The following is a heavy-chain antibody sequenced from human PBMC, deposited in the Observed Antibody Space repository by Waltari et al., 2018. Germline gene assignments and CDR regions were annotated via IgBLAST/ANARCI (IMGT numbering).Heavy chain of an antibody. V-gene: IGHV3-23*01. CDR1: GFTFSSYA. CDR3: AKDLPWQLVGAGY. Sequence: EVQLLESGGGLVQPGGSLRLSCAASGFTFSSYAMSWVRQAPGKGRGGCSAIRGSCGSTYYADSVKGRFTISRDNSKNTLYLQMNSLRAEDTAVYYCAKDLPWQLVGAGYWGQGTLVTVSS. D-gene: IGHD6-6*01. CDR2: IRGSCGST. J-gene: IGHJ4*02.